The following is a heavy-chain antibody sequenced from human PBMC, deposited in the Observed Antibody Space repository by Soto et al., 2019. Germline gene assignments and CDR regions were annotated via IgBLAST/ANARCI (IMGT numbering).Heavy chain of an antibody. CDR3: AKEGSGITIVGVPSYYGMDG. Sequence: GVSLRLSCAASGFPFSDYYMSWIRQAPGKGLEWVSAISGSGGSTYYADSVKGRFTISRDNSKNTLYLQMNSLRAEDTAVYYCAKEGSGITIVGVPSYYGMDGWGQGPTVTVSS. V-gene: IGHV3-23*01. J-gene: IGHJ6*02. D-gene: IGHD3-3*01. CDR2: ISGSGGST. CDR1: GFPFSDYY.